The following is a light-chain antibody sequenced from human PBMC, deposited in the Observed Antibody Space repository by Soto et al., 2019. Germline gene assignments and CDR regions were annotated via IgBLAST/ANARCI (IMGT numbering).Light chain of an antibody. CDR1: QSVSSNY. J-gene: IGKJ5*01. CDR3: QQYGSSPRIT. Sequence: EIVLTQSPGTLSLSPGERATLSCRASQSVSSNYLAWYQQKPGQAPRLRIYDASSRATGIPDRFSGSGSVTDFTLTISRLEPEDLAVYYCQQYGSSPRITFGQGTRLEIK. V-gene: IGKV3-20*01. CDR2: DAS.